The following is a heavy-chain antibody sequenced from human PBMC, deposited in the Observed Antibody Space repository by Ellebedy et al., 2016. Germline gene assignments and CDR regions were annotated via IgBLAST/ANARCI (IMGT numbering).Heavy chain of an antibody. J-gene: IGHJ4*02. CDR3: ARAEGYCSSISCYFGYWYFDY. CDR1: GGTFSSYA. CDR2: INPNSGGT. V-gene: IGHV1-2*04. D-gene: IGHD2-2*01. Sequence: ASVKVSCXASGGTFSSYAISWVRQAPAQGLEWLGWINPNSGGTNYAQKFQGWVTMTRDTSISTAYMELSRLRSDDTAVYYCARAEGYCSSISCYFGYWYFDYWGQGTLVTVSS.